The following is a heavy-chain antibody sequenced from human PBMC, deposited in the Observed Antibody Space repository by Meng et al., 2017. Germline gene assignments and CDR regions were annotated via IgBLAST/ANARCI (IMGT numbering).Heavy chain of an antibody. CDR3: SRSKVGATSLDY. Sequence: GESLKISCTASGFTFDDYAVSWFRQAPGKGLEWVGFIRSEAYGGTAEYAASVKGRFTISRDDSNSIAYLQMNSLKTEDTAVYYCSRSKVGATSLDYWGQGTLVTVSS. J-gene: IGHJ4*02. CDR1: GFTFDDYA. V-gene: IGHV3-49*03. D-gene: IGHD1-26*01. CDR2: IRSEAYGGTA.